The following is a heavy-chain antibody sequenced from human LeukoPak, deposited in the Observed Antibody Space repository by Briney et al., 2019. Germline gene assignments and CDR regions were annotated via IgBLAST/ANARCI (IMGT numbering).Heavy chain of an antibody. CDR2: IYYSGST. V-gene: IGHV4-61*01. J-gene: IGHJ4*02. CDR1: GGSVSSGSYY. CDR3: ARVTVTTYYFDY. Sequence: PSETLSLTCTVSGGSVSSGSYYWSWIRQPPGKGLEWIGYIYYSGSTNYNPSLKSRVTISVDTSKNQFSLKLSSVTAADTAVYYCARVTVTTYYFDYWGQGTLVTVSS. D-gene: IGHD4-17*01.